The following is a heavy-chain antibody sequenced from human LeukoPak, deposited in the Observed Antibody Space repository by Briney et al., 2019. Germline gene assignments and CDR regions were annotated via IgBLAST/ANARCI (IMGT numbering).Heavy chain of an antibody. CDR1: GGSISSSSYY. CDR2: IYYSGIT. V-gene: IGHV4-39*07. CDR3: ARDIDTGYYMAPPWGYFDY. Sequence: SETLSLTCTVSGGSISSSSYYWGWIRQPPGKGLEWIGSIYYSGITYYNPSLKSRVTISVDTSKNQFSLKLTSVTAADTAVYYCARDIDTGYYMAPPWGYFDYWGQGTLVTVSS. J-gene: IGHJ4*02. D-gene: IGHD3-9*01.